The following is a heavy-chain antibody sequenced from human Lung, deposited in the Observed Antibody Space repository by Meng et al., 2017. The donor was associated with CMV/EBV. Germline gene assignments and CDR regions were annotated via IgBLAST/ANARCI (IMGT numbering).Heavy chain of an antibody. J-gene: IGHJ6*02. CDR1: GFTFNGYA. CDR2: ISDDRTSK. D-gene: IGHD2/OR15-2a*01. V-gene: IGHV3-30-3*01. Sequence: GESLMISCAASGFTFNGYAMHWVRQAPGEGLEWVAVISDDRTSKYYAESVKGRFTISRDNSKNTLYLQMNSLRGKDTTVYYWARQNQLRGHYYYYGWDVWGQETXVTVYS. CDR3: ARQNQLRGHYYYYGWDV.